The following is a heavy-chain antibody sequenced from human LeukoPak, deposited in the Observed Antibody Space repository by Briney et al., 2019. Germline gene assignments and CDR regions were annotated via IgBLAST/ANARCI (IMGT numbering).Heavy chain of an antibody. V-gene: IGHV4-59*01. CDR3: AREGGALGY. D-gene: IGHD1-26*01. CDR2: IYYSGST. Sequence: SETLSLTCTVSSGSISSYYWSWIRQPPGKGLEWIGYIYYSGSTNYNPSLKSRVTISVDTSKNQFSLKLSSVTAADTAVYYCAREGGALGYWGQGTLVTVSS. J-gene: IGHJ4*02. CDR1: SGSISSYY.